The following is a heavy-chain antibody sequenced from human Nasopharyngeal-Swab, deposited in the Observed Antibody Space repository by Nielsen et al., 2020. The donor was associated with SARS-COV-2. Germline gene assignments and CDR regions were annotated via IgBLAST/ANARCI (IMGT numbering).Heavy chain of an antibody. CDR1: GGSFSGYS. CDR3: ARGHRSISMIVVVIATAHFYFDS. Sequence: SETLSLTCAVYGGSFSGYSWSWIRQPPAKGLEWIGEINHSGTTSYNPSLKSRVTISSDTSKNQFSLKLSSVTAADTAVYYCARGHRSISMIVVVIATAHFYFDSWGRGTLVTVTS. J-gene: IGHJ4*02. D-gene: IGHD3-22*01. V-gene: IGHV4-34*01. CDR2: INHSGTT.